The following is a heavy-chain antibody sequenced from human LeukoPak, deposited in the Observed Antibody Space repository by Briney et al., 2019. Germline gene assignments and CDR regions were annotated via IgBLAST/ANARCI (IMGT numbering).Heavy chain of an antibody. V-gene: IGHV3-11*06. J-gene: IGHJ3*02. CDR2: ISTSVTYT. D-gene: IGHD1-26*01. CDR3: ARDIGGSNCVGTCPRGAFDI. Sequence: PGGSLRLSCAASGFTFGDYYMSWIRQAPGRGLEWVSYISTSVTYTEYADSVKGRFTISRDNAKNSLYLQMNSLRAEDTAIYYCARDIGGSNCVGTCPRGAFDIWGQGTMVTVSS. CDR1: GFTFGDYY.